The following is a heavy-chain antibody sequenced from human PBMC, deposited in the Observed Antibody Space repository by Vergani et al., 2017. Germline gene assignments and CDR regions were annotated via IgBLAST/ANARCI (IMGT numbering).Heavy chain of an antibody. CDR3: ARDRGSSKTDY. D-gene: IGHD6-13*01. CDR1: GFTVSSNY. CDR2: ISSSSSYI. V-gene: IGHV3-21*01. Sequence: EVQLVESGGGLIQPGGSLRLSCAASGFTVSSNYMSWVRQAPGKGLEWVSSISSSSSYIYYADSVKGRFTISRDNAKNSLYLQMNSLRAEDTAVYYCARDRGSSKTDYWGQGTLVTVSS. J-gene: IGHJ4*02.